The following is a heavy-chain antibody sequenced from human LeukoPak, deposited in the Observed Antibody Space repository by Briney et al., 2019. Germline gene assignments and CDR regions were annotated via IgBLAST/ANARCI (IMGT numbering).Heavy chain of an antibody. D-gene: IGHD3-10*01. CDR2: IYYSGST. J-gene: IGHJ4*02. V-gene: IGHV4-38-2*02. CDR1: GYSISSGYY. Sequence: SETLSLTCTVSGYSISSGYYWGWIRQPPGKGLEWIGSIYYSGSTYYNPSLKSRVTISVDTSKNQFSLKLSSVTAADTAVYYCARARTTMVRGVIIKGLVVLDYWGQGTLVTVSS. CDR3: ARARTTMVRGVIIKGLVVLDY.